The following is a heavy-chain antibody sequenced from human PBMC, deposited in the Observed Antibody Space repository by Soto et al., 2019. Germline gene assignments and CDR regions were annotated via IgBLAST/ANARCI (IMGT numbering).Heavy chain of an antibody. Sequence: PGGSLRLSCAASGFTFSSNAMSWVRRAPGKGLEWVSGITGSGGITDYADSVKGQFTISRDNSRNTLYLQMNYLRVEDTAVYFCAKHTTFCFDRTGPGDYFDSWGQGTLVTVSS. CDR1: GFTFSSNA. CDR2: ITGSGGIT. CDR3: AKHTTFCFDRTGPGDYFDS. D-gene: IGHD3-22*01. J-gene: IGHJ4*02. V-gene: IGHV3-23*01.